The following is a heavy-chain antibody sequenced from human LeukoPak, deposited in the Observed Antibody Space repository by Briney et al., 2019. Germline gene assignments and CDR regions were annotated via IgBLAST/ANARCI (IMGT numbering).Heavy chain of an antibody. V-gene: IGHV3-9*01. CDR2: ISWNSGSI. D-gene: IGHD3-3*01. CDR1: GFTFDDYA. CDR3: AKDTGWVIMGRAFDI. Sequence: GGSLRLSCAASGFTFDDYAMHWVQQAPGKGLEWVSGISWNSGSIGYADSVKGRFTISRDNSKNTLYLQMNNLRAEDTAVYYCAKDTGWVIMGRAFDIWGQGTMVTVSS. J-gene: IGHJ3*02.